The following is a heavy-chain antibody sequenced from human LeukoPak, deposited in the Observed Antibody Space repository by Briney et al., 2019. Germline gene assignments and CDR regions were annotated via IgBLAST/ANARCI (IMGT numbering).Heavy chain of an antibody. Sequence: SETLSLTCTVSGGSISSGSYYWSWIRQPAGKGLEWIGRIYTSGSTNYNPSLKSRVTISVDTSKNQFSLKLSSVTAADTAVYYCAREAGLSGSHGYWGQGALVTVSS. CDR1: GGSISSGSYY. V-gene: IGHV4-61*02. D-gene: IGHD1-26*01. CDR2: IYTSGST. CDR3: AREAGLSGSHGY. J-gene: IGHJ4*02.